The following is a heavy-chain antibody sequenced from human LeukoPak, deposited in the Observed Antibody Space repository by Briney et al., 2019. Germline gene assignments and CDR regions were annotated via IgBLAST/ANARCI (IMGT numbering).Heavy chain of an antibody. CDR3: ARTYDFGRGPPGDAFDN. J-gene: IGHJ3*02. V-gene: IGHV3-48*01. CDR2: IDARSGIT. Sequence: GRSLRLSCAASGFTFSSYGMHWVRQAPGKVPEWVSYIDARSGITYYADSVQGRFTISRDNAQESVFLQMNSLRADDTAVYYCARTYDFGRGPPGDAFDNWGPGTLVTVSS. CDR1: GFTFSSYG. D-gene: IGHD3-3*01.